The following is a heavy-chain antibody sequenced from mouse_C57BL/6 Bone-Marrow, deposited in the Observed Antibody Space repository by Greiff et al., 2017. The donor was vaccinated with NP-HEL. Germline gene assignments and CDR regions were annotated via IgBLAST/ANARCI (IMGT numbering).Heavy chain of an antibody. D-gene: IGHD2-4*01. J-gene: IGHJ4*01. Sequence: VKLQESGPGLVQPSQSLSITCTVSGFSLTSYGVHWVRQSPGKGLEWLGVIWSGGSTDYNAAFISRLSISKDNSKSQVFFKMNSLQADDTAIYYCARAYDYDGGNYAMDYWGQGTSVTVSS. CDR2: IWSGGST. CDR1: GFSLTSYG. V-gene: IGHV2-2*01. CDR3: ARAYDYDGGNYAMDY.